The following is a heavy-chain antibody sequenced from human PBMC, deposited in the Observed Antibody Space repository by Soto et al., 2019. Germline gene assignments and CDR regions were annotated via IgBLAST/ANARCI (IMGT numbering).Heavy chain of an antibody. Sequence: PGGSLRLSCAASGFTFSSYSMNWVRQAPWKGLEWVSSISSSSSYIYYADSVKGRFTISRDNAQTSLYLQMNSLRAADTAVYYCARQKLLLNQDYFDYWGQGTLVTVSS. D-gene: IGHD2-21*01. J-gene: IGHJ4*02. CDR3: ARQKLLLNQDYFDY. CDR1: GFTFSSYS. V-gene: IGHV3-21*01. CDR2: ISSSSSYI.